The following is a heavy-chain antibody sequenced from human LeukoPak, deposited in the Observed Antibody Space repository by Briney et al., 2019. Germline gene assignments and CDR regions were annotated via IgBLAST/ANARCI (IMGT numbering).Heavy chain of an antibody. J-gene: IGHJ4*02. CDR3: AKVIDGYANDY. CDR1: GFTVSSNY. CDR2: IYSDGST. V-gene: IGHV3-53*05. D-gene: IGHD5-24*01. Sequence: GGSLRLSCAASGFTVSSNYMSWVRQAPGKGLEWVSEIYSDGSTYYAASVKGRFSISRDNSKNTVYLQLNSLRAEDTAVYYCAKVIDGYANDYWGQGTLVTVSS.